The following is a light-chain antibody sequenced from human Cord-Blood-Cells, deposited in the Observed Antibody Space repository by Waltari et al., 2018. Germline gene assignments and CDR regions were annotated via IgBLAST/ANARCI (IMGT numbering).Light chain of an antibody. CDR3: QQYGSSPG. J-gene: IGKJ1*01. CDR2: GAS. CDR1: QSVSSSY. Sequence: EIVLTQSPGTLSLSPGERATLSCRASQSVSSSYLAWYQQKPGQAPRLLIYGASSRATGIPDRCSGSGSGTDFTLTISRLEPEDFAVYYCQQYGSSPGFGQGTKVEIK. V-gene: IGKV3-20*01.